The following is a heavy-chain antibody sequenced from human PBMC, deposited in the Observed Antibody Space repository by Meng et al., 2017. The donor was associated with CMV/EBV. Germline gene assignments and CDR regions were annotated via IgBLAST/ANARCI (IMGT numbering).Heavy chain of an antibody. CDR2: IYTSGST. J-gene: IGHJ4*01. CDR1: GGSITCYD. Sequence: VQVQCTGLGLGMPSGTLSLTLTVSGGSITCYDWSWIRKRAGKGLGWNGRIYTSGSTNYNSSLKSRVTMSVDTSKTQFSLKLSSVTAADTAVYYCARGTVVDYGDYVGLDYWGHGTLVTVSS. CDR3: ARGTVVDYGDYVGLDY. D-gene: IGHD4-17*01. V-gene: IGHV4-4*07.